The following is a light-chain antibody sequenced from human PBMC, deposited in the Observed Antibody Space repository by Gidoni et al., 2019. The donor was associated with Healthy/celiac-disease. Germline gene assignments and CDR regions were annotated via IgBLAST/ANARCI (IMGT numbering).Light chain of an antibody. V-gene: IGLV2-23*01. CDR3: CSYAGSSTYV. CDR1: SSDVGSYNL. Sequence: QPALTQPPSVPGSPGQSITIPCTGTSSDVGSYNLVSWYQQHPGKAPKLMIYEGSKRPSGVSNRFSGSKSGNTASLTISGLQAEDEADYYCCSYAGSSTYVFGTGTKVTVL. CDR2: EGS. J-gene: IGLJ1*01.